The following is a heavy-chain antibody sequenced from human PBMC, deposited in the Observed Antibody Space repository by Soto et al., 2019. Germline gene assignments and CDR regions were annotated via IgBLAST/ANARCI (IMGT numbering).Heavy chain of an antibody. CDR1: GAPFGSLA. V-gene: IGHV1-69*01. D-gene: IGHD3-16*01. J-gene: IGHJ3*01. CDR3: ARLRRDWGDAFDL. CDR2: IIPVFDKA. Sequence: QVQLVQSGADVKKPGSSVKVSSKTSGAPFGSLAFSWGRKAPAQGLEWMGEIIPVFDKANYAQNFQGRLTITADEPTGTVFMQLSSLRSEDTAVYFCARLRRDWGDAFDLWGLGTFVTVSS.